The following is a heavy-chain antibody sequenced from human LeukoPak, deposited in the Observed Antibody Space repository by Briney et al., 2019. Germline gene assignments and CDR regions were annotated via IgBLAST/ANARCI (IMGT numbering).Heavy chain of an antibody. V-gene: IGHV3-20*04. D-gene: IGHD4-17*01. CDR3: ARDEDYGDYEGGFYYYGMDV. CDR2: INWNGGST. Sequence: GGSLILSCAASGFTFDDYGMSWVRQAPGKGLEWVSGINWNGGSTGYADSVKGRFTISRDNAKNSLYLQMNSLRAEDTALYYCARDEDYGDYEGGFYYYGMDVWGQGTTVTVSS. J-gene: IGHJ6*02. CDR1: GFTFDDYG.